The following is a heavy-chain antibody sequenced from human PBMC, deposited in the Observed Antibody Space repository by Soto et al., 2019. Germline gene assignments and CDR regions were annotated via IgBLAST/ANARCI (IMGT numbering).Heavy chain of an antibody. CDR1: GFTFSSYA. CDR3: AKISSLRYCSSTSCYFDY. J-gene: IGHJ4*02. Sequence: GGSLRLSCAASGFTFSSYAMSWVRQAPGKGLEWVSAISGSGGSTYYADSVKGRFTISRDNSKNTLYLQMNSLRAEDTAVYYCAKISSLRYCSSTSCYFDYWGQGTLVTVSS. CDR2: ISGSGGST. D-gene: IGHD2-2*01. V-gene: IGHV3-23*01.